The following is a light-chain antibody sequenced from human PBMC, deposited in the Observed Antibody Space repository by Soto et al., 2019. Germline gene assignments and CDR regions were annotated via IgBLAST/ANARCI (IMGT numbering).Light chain of an antibody. CDR3: CSYAGSYYV. V-gene: IGLV2-11*01. Sequence: QSVLTQPRSVSGSPGQSVTISCTGTSSDVGGYNYVSWYQQHPGKAPKLMIYDVSKRPSGGPDRFSGSKSGNTAFQTISGLQADDEDYYYCCSYAGSYYVFGTGTKLTVL. CDR1: SSDVGGYNY. J-gene: IGLJ1*01. CDR2: DVS.